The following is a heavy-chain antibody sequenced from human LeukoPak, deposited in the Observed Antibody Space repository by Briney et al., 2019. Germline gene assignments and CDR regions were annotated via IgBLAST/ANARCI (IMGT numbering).Heavy chain of an antibody. CDR1: GFTFSSYG. V-gene: IGHV3-23*01. CDR3: AKASVVRGVFSDY. J-gene: IGHJ4*02. Sequence: EGSLRLSCAASGFTFSSYGMSWVRQAPGKGLEWVSAISGSGGSTYYADSVKGRFTISRDNSKNTLYLQMNSLRAEDTAVYYCAKASVVRGVFSDYWGQGTLVTVSS. D-gene: IGHD3-10*01. CDR2: ISGSGGST.